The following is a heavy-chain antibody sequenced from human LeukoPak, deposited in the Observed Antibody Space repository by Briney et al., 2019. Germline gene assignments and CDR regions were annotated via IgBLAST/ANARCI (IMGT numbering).Heavy chain of an antibody. V-gene: IGHV3-23*01. CDR3: AKRYIGNYYFDY. CDR2: IRGSTTTT. D-gene: IGHD3-16*02. J-gene: IGHJ4*02. CDR1: GFTFSTYA. Sequence: PGGSLRLSCAASGFTFSTYAMSWVRQAPGKGLEWVSTIRGSTTTTLYADSVKGRFTISRDNSKNTLYLQMNSLRAEDTAVYYCAKRYIGNYYFDYWGQGTLVTVSS.